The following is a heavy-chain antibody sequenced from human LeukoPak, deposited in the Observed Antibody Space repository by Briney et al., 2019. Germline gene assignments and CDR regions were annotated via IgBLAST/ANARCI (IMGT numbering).Heavy chain of an antibody. CDR2: IYSGGST. CDR1: GFTVSSNY. J-gene: IGHJ4*02. D-gene: IGHD3-10*01. Sequence: GGSLRLSCAASGFTVSSNYMSWDRQAPGRGLEWVSVIYSGGSTYYADSVKGRFTISRDNSKNTLYLQMNSLRAEDTAVYYCARDMVYGSGLYYFDYWGQGTLITVSS. CDR3: ARDMVYGSGLYYFDY. V-gene: IGHV3-53*01.